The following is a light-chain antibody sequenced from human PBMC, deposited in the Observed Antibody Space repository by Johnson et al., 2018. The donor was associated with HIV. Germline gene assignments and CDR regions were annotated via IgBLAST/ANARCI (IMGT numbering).Light chain of an antibody. CDR1: SSNIENYY. V-gene: IGLV1-51*01. J-gene: IGLJ1*01. CDR2: DNN. Sequence: QSVLTQPPSVSAAPGQKVTISCSGSSSNIENYYVSWYQHHPGTAPKLLIYDNNKRPSGIPDRFSGSKSGTSATLGITGLQTGDEADYYCGTWDSSLSNFVFGSGTKVTVL. CDR3: GTWDSSLSNFV.